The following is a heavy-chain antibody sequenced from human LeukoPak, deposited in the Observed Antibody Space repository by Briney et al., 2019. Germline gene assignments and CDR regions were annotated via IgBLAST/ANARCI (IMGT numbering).Heavy chain of an antibody. CDR2: ISATGDYT. CDR3: ARDIGGIAAAN. Sequence: GGSLRLSCAASGFTFDDYAMHWVRQAPGKGLEWVSAISATGDYTYYAHSVKGRFTISRDNSKNTLYLQMNSLRAEDAAVYYCARDIGGIAAANWGQGTLVTVSS. V-gene: IGHV3-23*01. D-gene: IGHD6-13*01. CDR1: GFTFDDYA. J-gene: IGHJ4*02.